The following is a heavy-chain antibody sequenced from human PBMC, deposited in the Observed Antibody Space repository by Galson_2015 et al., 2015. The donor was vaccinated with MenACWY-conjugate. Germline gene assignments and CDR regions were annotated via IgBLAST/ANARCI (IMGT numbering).Heavy chain of an antibody. CDR2: ISSSSSYT. Sequence: SLRLSCAASGFTFSDYYMSWIRQAPGKGLEWVSYISSSSSYTNYADSVKGRFTISRDNAKNLLYLQMNSLRAEDTAVYYCASGIAVGTFDYWGQGTLVTVSS. V-gene: IGHV3-11*03. CDR1: GFTFSDYY. J-gene: IGHJ4*02. CDR3: ASGIAVGTFDY. D-gene: IGHD6-19*01.